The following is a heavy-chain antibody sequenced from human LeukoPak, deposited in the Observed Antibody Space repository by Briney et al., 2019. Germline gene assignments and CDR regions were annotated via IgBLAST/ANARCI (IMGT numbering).Heavy chain of an antibody. CDR1: GFTFGRYW. CDR2: IKQDGSEK. D-gene: IGHD6-13*01. Sequence: PGGSLRLSCAASGFTFGRYWMSWVRQAPGKGLEWVANIKQDGSEKYYVDSVKGRFTISRDNAKNSLYLQMNSLRAEDTAVYYRARSAGSSSWYEGYYFDYWGQGTLVTVSS. J-gene: IGHJ4*02. CDR3: ARSAGSSSWYEGYYFDY. V-gene: IGHV3-7*01.